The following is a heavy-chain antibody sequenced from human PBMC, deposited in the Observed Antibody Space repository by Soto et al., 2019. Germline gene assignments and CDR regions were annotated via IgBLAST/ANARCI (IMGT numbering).Heavy chain of an antibody. CDR1: GGTFSSYA. J-gene: IGHJ6*02. D-gene: IGHD6-13*01. V-gene: IGHV1-69*01. Sequence: KVSCKASGGTFSSYAISWVRQAPGQGLEWTGGIIPIFGTANYAQKFQGRVTITADESTSTAYMELSSLRSEDTAVYYCARDWDYSSSWLVWGQGTTVTVSS. CDR2: IIPIFGTA. CDR3: ARDWDYSSSWLV.